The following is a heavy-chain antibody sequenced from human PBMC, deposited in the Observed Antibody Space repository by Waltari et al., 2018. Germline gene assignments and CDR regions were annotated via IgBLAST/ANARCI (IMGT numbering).Heavy chain of an antibody. CDR2: IIPIFGTA. D-gene: IGHD6-13*01. CDR3: ASSSSWYRTLDY. J-gene: IGHJ4*02. Sequence: QVQLVQSGAEVKKPGSSVKVSCKAYGGTFSSYATSWVRQAPGQGLEWMGGIIPIFGTANYAQKFQGRVTITADESTSTAYMELSSLRSEDTAVYYCASSSSWYRTLDYWGQGTLVTVSS. CDR1: GGTFSSYA. V-gene: IGHV1-69*01.